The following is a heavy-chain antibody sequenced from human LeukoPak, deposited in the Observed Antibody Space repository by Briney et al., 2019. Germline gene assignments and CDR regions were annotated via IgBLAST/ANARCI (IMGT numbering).Heavy chain of an antibody. CDR2: ISYDGSNK. J-gene: IGHJ4*02. V-gene: IGHV3-30*18. CDR1: RFTLCSYG. D-gene: IGHD5-18*01. Sequence: GGTLRLSCAASRFTLCSYGMHRVRQAPGTGLEWVVLISYDGSNKNSADSAKGGLTISRENSKNTLYLRMNRLLAEARAVYSCAKGELGLWFDYWGQGTLVTVSS. CDR3: AKGELGLWFDY.